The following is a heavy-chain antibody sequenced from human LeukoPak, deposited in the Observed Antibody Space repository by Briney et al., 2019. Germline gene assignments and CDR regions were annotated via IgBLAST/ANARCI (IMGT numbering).Heavy chain of an antibody. CDR2: ISGSGGST. J-gene: IGHJ4*02. D-gene: IGHD6-19*01. CDR3: APRGVAGSFDY. V-gene: IGHV3-23*01. CDR1: GFTFSSYA. Sequence: GGSLRLSCAASGFTFSSYAMSWVRQAPGKGLEWVSAISGSGGSTYYADSVKGRFTISRDNSKNTLYLQMNSLRAGDTAVYYCAPRGVAGSFDYWGQGTLVTVSS.